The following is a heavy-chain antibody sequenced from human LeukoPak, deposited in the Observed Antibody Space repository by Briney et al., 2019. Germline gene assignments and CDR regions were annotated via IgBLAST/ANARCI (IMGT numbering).Heavy chain of an antibody. CDR3: ARGVEMATIDY. J-gene: IGHJ4*02. CDR2: IYYSGST. Sequence: SETLSLTCTVSSGSISTSNYYWGWIRQPPGKGLEWIGSIYYSGSTYYNPSLKSRVTISVDTSKNQFSLKLSSVTAADTAVYYCARGVEMATIDYWGQGTLVTVSS. V-gene: IGHV4-39*07. CDR1: SGSISTSNYY. D-gene: IGHD5-24*01.